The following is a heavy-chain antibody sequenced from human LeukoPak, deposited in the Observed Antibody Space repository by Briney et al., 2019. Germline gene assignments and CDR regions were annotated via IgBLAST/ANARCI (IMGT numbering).Heavy chain of an antibody. Sequence: SQTLSLTCTVSGGSISSYYWSWIRQPPGKGLEWIGYIYDSGSTNYNPSLKSRVTISVDTSKNQFSLRLSSVTAAVTAVYYCARHPYSSSWTFYSDWGQGTLVTVSS. D-gene: IGHD6-13*01. CDR2: IYDSGST. V-gene: IGHV4-59*08. J-gene: IGHJ4*02. CDR3: ARHPYSSSWTFYSD. CDR1: GGSISSYY.